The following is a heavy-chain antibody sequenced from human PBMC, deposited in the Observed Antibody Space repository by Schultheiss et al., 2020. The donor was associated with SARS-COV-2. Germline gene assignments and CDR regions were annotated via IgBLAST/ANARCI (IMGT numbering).Heavy chain of an antibody. V-gene: IGHV4-38-2*01. CDR1: GYSISSGYY. J-gene: IGHJ4*02. Sequence: SQTLSLTCAVSGYSISSGYYWGWIRQPPGKGLEWIGYIHYSGSTNYKPSLKSRVTISVDTSKNQFSLKLSSVTAADTAVYYCARHHPSIVGAWDYWGQGTLVTVSS. CDR3: ARHHPSIVGAWDY. D-gene: IGHD1-26*01. CDR2: IHYSGST.